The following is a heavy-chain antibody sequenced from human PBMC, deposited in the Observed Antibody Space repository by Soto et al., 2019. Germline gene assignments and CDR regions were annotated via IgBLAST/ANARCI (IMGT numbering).Heavy chain of an antibody. CDR1: GGTFSSST. CDR2: IIPIPGIT. J-gene: IGHJ4*02. D-gene: IGHD5-12*01. V-gene: IGHV1-69*02. CDR3: ATLPPAYSHSAACYGYLDL. Sequence: QVQLVQSGSEVTKPGSAVIVSCKASGGTFSSSTINWMRQAPGQGLEWMGRIIPIPGITNYAQKFQGRVTITADKSTSTAYMELSSLTSEDTALYYCATLPPAYSHSAACYGYLDLWGQGTLVTVSS.